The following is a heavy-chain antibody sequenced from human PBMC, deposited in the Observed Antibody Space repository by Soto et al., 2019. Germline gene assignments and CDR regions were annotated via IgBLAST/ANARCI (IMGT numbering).Heavy chain of an antibody. J-gene: IGHJ5*01. V-gene: IGHV4-39*01. CDR3: GRVVEGATRHTDFDS. Sequence: SETLSLTCAVSGVSIHNSHSFWGWIPQPPGKGLEFIGSMYYSGGANYNPSLKSRVTISLDTSKNQFSLTVNSVTAADTAIYYCGRVVEGATRHTDFDSWGQGTLVTVSS. CDR1: GVSIHNSHSF. CDR2: MYYSGGA. D-gene: IGHD2-15*01.